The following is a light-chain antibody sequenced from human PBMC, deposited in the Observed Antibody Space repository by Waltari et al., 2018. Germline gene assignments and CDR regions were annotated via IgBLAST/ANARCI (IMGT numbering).Light chain of an antibody. CDR2: DVS. CDR1: SSDIGFYNY. V-gene: IGLV2-14*03. J-gene: IGLJ3*02. Sequence: QSALTQPASVSGPPGQSITISCTGTSSDIGFYNYVSWYQQHPGKAPKRRIYDVSERPSGVATRFSGAKSGNTASLTISGLQAEDEADYYCNSYAGSSSWVFGGGTKLTVL. CDR3: NSYAGSSSWV.